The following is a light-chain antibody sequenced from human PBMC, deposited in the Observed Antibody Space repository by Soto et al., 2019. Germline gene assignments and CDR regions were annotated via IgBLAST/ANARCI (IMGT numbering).Light chain of an antibody. CDR2: GAC. CDR1: QSVSPSS. CDR3: QQFAGS. J-gene: IGKJ4*02. Sequence: DILLTPSPGALSLSPGERATLPCRASQSVSPSSLAWYQQRPGQPPRLLIFGACSRATGITESCSGRGSGTGFTITISRLEPEDFSVYYCQQFAGSFGGGTKVDI. V-gene: IGKV3-20*01.